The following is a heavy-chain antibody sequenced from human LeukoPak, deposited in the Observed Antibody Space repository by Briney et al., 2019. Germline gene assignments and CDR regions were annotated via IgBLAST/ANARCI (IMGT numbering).Heavy chain of an antibody. D-gene: IGHD6-13*01. CDR1: GGSISSYY. CDR2: IYYSGST. V-gene: IGHV4-59*01. Sequence: SETLSLTCTVSGGSISSYYWSWIRQPPGKGLEWIGYIYYSGSTNYNPSLKSRVTISVDTSKNQLSLKLSSVTAADTAVYYCARTTAAGTYYFDYWGQGTLVTISS. J-gene: IGHJ4*02. CDR3: ARTTAAGTYYFDY.